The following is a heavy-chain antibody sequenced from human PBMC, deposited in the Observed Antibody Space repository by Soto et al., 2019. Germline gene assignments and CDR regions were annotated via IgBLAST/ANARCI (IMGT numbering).Heavy chain of an antibody. J-gene: IGHJ6*02. CDR2: MNPNSGNT. V-gene: IGHV1-8*01. CDR3: ARRDSSSWYIALYYYYYGMGV. Sequence: GASVKVSCKASGYTFTSYDINWVRQATGQGLEWMGWMNPNSGNTGYAQKFQGRVTMTRNTSISTAYMELSSLRAEDTAVYYCARRDSSSWYIALYYYYYGMGVWGQGTTVTVSS. CDR1: GYTFTSYD. D-gene: IGHD6-13*01.